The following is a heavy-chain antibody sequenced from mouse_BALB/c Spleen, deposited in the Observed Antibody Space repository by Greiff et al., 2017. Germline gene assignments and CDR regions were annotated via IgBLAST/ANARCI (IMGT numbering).Heavy chain of an antibody. J-gene: IGHJ2*01. Sequence: DVKLQESGPGLVKPSQSLSLTCTVTGYSITSDYAWNWIRQFPGNKLEWMGYISYSGSTSYNPSLKSRISITRDTSKNQFFLQLNSVTTEDTATYYCARSGYGNYVVYFDYWGQGTTLTVSS. CDR1: GYSITSDYA. CDR2: ISYSGST. V-gene: IGHV3-2*02. CDR3: ARSGYGNYVVYFDY. D-gene: IGHD2-10*02.